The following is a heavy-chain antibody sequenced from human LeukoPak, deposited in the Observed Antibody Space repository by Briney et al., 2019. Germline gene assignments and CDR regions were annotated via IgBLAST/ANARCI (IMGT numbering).Heavy chain of an antibody. Sequence: GGVQRLSCEASRFTFSGNSMQWVRQAPGKGLEYVSAISSNGGNTYYANSVKGRFTISRDNSKNTLYLQMGSLRAEDMAVYYCARVNGESWFDPWGQGTLVTVSS. CDR1: RFTFSGNS. V-gene: IGHV3-64*01. D-gene: IGHD4-17*01. J-gene: IGHJ5*02. CDR2: ISSNGGNT. CDR3: ARVNGESWFDP.